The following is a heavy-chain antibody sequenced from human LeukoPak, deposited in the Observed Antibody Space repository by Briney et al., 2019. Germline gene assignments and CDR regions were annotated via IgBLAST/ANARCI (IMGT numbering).Heavy chain of an antibody. D-gene: IGHD3-10*01. CDR3: ARPYGSGSYFDY. CDR2: IYYSGST. V-gene: IGHV4-39*01. CDR1: GGSISSSSYY. J-gene: IGHJ4*02. Sequence: SETLSLTCTVSGGSISSSSYYWGWIRQPPGKGLEWIGSIYYSGSTYYNPSLKSRVTISVDTSKNQFSLKLSPVTAADTAVYYCARPYGSGSYFDYWGQGTLVTVSS.